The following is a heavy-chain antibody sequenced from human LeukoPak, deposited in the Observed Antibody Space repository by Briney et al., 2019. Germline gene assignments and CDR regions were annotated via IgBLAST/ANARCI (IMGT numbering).Heavy chain of an antibody. V-gene: IGHV1-46*01. CDR3: ARDLITMVRGVILTSPGSFDP. CDR2: INPSGGST. Sequence: GASVKVSFKASGYTFTSYYMHWVRQAPGQGLEWMGIINPSGGSTSYAQKFQGRVTMTRDTSTSTVYMELSSLRSEDTAVYYCARDLITMVRGVILTSPGSFDPWGQGTLVTVSS. J-gene: IGHJ5*02. D-gene: IGHD3-10*01. CDR1: GYTFTSYY.